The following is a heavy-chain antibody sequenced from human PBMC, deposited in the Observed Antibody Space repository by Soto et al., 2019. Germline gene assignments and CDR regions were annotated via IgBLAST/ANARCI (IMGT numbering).Heavy chain of an antibody. J-gene: IGHJ4*02. CDR2: IVPIVDTA. D-gene: IGHD2-15*01. Sequence: QVQLVQSGAEVRQPASSVKVSCKTSGGTFSSYAISWVRRAPGQGLEWMGGIVPIVDTATYAQKFQGRVTIAADESTSTAYMELSRLRCDDTAVYYCVRVVAIPGYPDNWGQGTIVTVSS. CDR3: VRVVAIPGYPDN. V-gene: IGHV1-69*12. CDR1: GGTFSSYA.